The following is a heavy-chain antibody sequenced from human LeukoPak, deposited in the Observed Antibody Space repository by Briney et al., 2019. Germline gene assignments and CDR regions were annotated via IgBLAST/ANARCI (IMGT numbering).Heavy chain of an antibody. Sequence: PSETLSLTCAVYGGSFSGYYWSWIRQPPGKGLEWIGYIYYSGSTNYNPSLKSRVTISVDTSKNQFSLRLSSVTAADTAVYYCARHHSSSPLDYWGQGTLVTVSS. J-gene: IGHJ4*02. V-gene: IGHV4-59*01. CDR1: GGSFSGYY. CDR3: ARHHSSSPLDY. D-gene: IGHD6-13*01. CDR2: IYYSGST.